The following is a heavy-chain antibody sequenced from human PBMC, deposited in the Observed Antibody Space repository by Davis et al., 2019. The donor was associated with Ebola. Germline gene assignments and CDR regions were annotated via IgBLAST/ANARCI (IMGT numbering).Heavy chain of an antibody. CDR3: ARGGSTFDY. J-gene: IGHJ4*02. Sequence: GESLKISCAASGFTFSSYSMNWVRQAPGKGLEWVSSITSSSSYIYYADSVKGRFTISRDNAKNSLYLPMNSLGAEDTAVYYCARGGSTFDYWGQGALVTVSS. D-gene: IGHD1-1*01. CDR2: ITSSSSYI. CDR1: GFTFSSYS. V-gene: IGHV3-21*01.